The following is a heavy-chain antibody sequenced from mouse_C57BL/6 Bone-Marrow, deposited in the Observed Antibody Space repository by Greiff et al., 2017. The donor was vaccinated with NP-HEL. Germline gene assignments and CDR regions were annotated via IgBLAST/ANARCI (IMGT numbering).Heavy chain of an antibody. J-gene: IGHJ2*01. CDR1: GFTFSDYG. V-gene: IGHV5-17*01. CDR3: ASQKYGNYLDY. CDR2: ISSGSSTI. D-gene: IGHD2-1*01. Sequence: DVKLVESGGGLVKPGGSLKLSCAASGFTFSDYGMHWVRQAPEKGLEWVAYISSGSSTIYYADTVKGRFTISRDNAKNTLFLQMTSLRSEDTAMYYCASQKYGNYLDYWGQGTTLTVSS.